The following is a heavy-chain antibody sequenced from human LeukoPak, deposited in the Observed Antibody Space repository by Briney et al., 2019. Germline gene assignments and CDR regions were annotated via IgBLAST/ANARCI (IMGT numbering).Heavy chain of an antibody. V-gene: IGHV4-39*07. CDR2: FHYSGST. D-gene: IGHD1-26*01. CDR3: ARETSGGSYRGYDY. CDR1: GDSISSITYY. J-gene: IGHJ4*02. Sequence: SETLSLTCTVSGDSISSITYYWGWIRQPPGKGLEWIGCFHYSGSTYYNPSLRSRVTMSVDTSKNQFSLTLSSVTAADAAVYYCARETSGGSYRGYDYWGQGTLVTVSS.